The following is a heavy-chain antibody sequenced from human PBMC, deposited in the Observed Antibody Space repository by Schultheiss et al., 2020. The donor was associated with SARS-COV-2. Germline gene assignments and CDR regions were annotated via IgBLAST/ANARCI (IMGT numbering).Heavy chain of an antibody. CDR2: ISGSGGST. CDR3: ARLTWIQQALDY. V-gene: IGHV3-23*01. J-gene: IGHJ4*02. D-gene: IGHD5-18*01. Sequence: ETLSLTCTVSGGSVSSGSYYWSWIRQPPGKGLEWVSAISGSGGSTYYADSVKGRFTISRDNAKNSLYLQMNSLRAEDTAVYYCARLTWIQQALDYWGQGTLVTVSS. CDR1: GGSVSSGSYY.